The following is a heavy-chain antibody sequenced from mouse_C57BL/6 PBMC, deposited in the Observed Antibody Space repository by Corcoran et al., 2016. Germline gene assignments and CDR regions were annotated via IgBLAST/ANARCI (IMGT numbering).Heavy chain of an antibody. CDR3: ARSRDGYYEVAY. CDR1: GYAFSSYW. CDR2: IYPGDGDT. V-gene: IGHV1-80*01. Sequence: QVQLQQSWAELVKPGASVKISCKASGYAFSSYWMNWVKQRPGKGLEWIGQIYPGDGDTNYNGKFKGKATLTADKSSSTAYMQLSSLTSEDSAVYFCARSRDGYYEVAYWGQGTLVTVSA. D-gene: IGHD2-3*01. J-gene: IGHJ3*01.